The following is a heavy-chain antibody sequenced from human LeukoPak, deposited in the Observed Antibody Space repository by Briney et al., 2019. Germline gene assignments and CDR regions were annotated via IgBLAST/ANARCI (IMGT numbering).Heavy chain of an antibody. Sequence: SQTLYLTCTVSGGSISSGGYYWSWIRQHPGKGLEWIGYIYYSGSTYYNPSLKSRVTISVDTSKNQFSLKLSSVTAADTAVYYCAREDTAMGLNWLDPWGQGTLVTVSS. V-gene: IGHV4-31*03. J-gene: IGHJ5*02. CDR2: IYYSGST. CDR3: AREDTAMGLNWLDP. D-gene: IGHD5-18*01. CDR1: GGSISSGGYY.